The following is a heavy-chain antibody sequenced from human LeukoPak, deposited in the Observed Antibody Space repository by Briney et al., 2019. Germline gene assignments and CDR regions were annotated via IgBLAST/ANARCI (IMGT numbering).Heavy chain of an antibody. CDR1: GGSFSGYY. D-gene: IGHD2-2*01. Sequence: KPSETLSLTCAAYGGSFSGYYWSWIRQPPGKGLEWIGEINHSGSTNYNPSLKSRVTISVDTSKNQFSLKLSSVTAADTAVYYCARGRVVVPAAGMGWFDPWGQGTLVTVSS. V-gene: IGHV4-34*01. CDR3: ARGRVVVPAAGMGWFDP. J-gene: IGHJ5*02. CDR2: INHSGST.